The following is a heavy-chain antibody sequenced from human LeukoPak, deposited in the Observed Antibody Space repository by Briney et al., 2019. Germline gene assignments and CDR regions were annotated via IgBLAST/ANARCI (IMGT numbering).Heavy chain of an antibody. V-gene: IGHV3-74*01. CDR1: GFTFSSYW. J-gene: IGHJ4*02. CDR3: AKDGLRFLEWLSI. D-gene: IGHD3-3*01. CDR2: IASDGSST. Sequence: PGGSLRLSCAASGFTFSSYWMNWVRQAPGKGLVWVSRIASDGSSTTYADSVKGRFSISRDNAKNTLYLQMNSLRVEDTAVYYCAKDGLRFLEWLSIWGQGTLVTVSS.